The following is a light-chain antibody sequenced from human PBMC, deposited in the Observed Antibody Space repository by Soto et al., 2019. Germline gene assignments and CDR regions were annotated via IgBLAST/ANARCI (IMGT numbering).Light chain of an antibody. CDR2: TSG. CDR1: QRITTY. V-gene: IGKV1-39*01. CDR3: QQTYSTPYT. J-gene: IGKJ2*01. Sequence: IQMTQSPSSLSASVGDRVTITCRASQRITTYLNWYQQKPGEAPKLLISTSGTLQRGVSSRFSGSGSGTDFNLTITALRPEDFATYFCQQTYSTPYTFGQGTKLEIK.